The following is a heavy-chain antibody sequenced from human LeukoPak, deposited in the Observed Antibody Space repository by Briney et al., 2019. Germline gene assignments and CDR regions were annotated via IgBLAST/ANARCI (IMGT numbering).Heavy chain of an antibody. CDR1: GFTFSSSE. Sequence: QPGGPLRLSCAASGFTFSSSEMNWVRQAPGKGLEWVSYISPGGSATYYADSVKGRFTISRNDAQNSLYLQMNSLRAEDTAVYYCARVPWFDPWGQGTLVTVSS. CDR3: ARVPWFDP. J-gene: IGHJ5*02. CDR2: ISPGGSAT. V-gene: IGHV3-48*03.